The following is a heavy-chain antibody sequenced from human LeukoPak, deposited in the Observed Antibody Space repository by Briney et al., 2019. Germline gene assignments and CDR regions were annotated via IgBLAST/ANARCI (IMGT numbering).Heavy chain of an antibody. J-gene: IGHJ4*02. V-gene: IGHV3-7*01. CDR3: ARDQLYWELLLANDY. CDR2: IKQDGSEK. CDR1: GFTFSSYW. D-gene: IGHD1-26*01. Sequence: GGSLRLSCAASGFTFSSYWMSWVRQAPGKGLEWVANIKQDGSEKYYVDSVKGRFTISRDNAKNSLYLRMNSLRAEDTAVYYCARDQLYWELLLANDYWGQGTLVTVSS.